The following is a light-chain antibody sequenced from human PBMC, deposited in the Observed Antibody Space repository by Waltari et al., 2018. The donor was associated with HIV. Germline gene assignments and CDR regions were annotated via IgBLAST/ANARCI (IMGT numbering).Light chain of an antibody. J-gene: IGKJ2*01. CDR1: QSIGTS. V-gene: IGKV6D-21*02. CDR3: QQSSSLPYT. Sequence: EIVLTQFPDFQSVTPKEKVTITCRASQSIGTSLHWYQQKPDQSPKLLIKSASQSISGVPSRFSGSGSETDFTLTINRLETEDAAAYYCQQSSSLPYTFGQGTKLEIK. CDR2: SAS.